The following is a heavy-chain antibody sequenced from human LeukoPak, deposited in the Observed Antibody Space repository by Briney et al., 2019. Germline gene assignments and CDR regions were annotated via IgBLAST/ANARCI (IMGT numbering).Heavy chain of an antibody. Sequence: GASVKVSCKASRYTFTDYYLHWVRQAPGQGLEWMGWIIPNSGGTNYAQKFQGRVTMTRDTSISTAYMELSRLRSDDTAVYYCARGEVMTGNDYWGQGTLVTVSS. CDR3: ARGEVMTGNDY. D-gene: IGHD1-1*01. V-gene: IGHV1-2*02. J-gene: IGHJ4*02. CDR2: IIPNSGGT. CDR1: RYTFTDYY.